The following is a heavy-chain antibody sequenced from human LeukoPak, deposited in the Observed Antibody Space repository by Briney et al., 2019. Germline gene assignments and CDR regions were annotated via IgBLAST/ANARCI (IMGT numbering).Heavy chain of an antibody. Sequence: GGSLRLSCAASGFTFDDYAMHWVRQAPGKGLEWVSLISWDGGSTYYADSVKGRFTISRDDSKNSLYLQVNSLRAEDTALYYCAKDRVAAAVDYYYYYGMDVWGKGTTVTVSS. CDR3: AKDRVAAAVDYYYYYGMDV. V-gene: IGHV3-43D*04. J-gene: IGHJ6*04. CDR2: ISWDGGST. D-gene: IGHD6-13*01. CDR1: GFTFDDYA.